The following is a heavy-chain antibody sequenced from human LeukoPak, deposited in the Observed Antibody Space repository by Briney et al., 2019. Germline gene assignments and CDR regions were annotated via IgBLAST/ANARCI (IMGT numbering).Heavy chain of an antibody. CDR1: GFTFSSYA. D-gene: IGHD3-22*01. CDR2: ISRSGGST. J-gene: IGHJ4*02. CDR3: ATHTTGYYSVDY. V-gene: IGHV3-23*01. Sequence: PGGSLRLSCAAFGFTFSSYAMSWVRQAPGKGLEWVSAISRSGGSTYYADSVKGRFTISRDNSKNTLYLQMNSLRAEDTAVYYCATHTTGYYSVDYWGLGTLVTVSS.